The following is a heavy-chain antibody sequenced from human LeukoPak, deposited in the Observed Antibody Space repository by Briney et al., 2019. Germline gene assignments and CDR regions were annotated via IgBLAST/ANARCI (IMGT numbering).Heavy chain of an antibody. CDR1: GFIFSTSW. CDR3: ARGRGDY. CDR2: IKQDGSEK. V-gene: IGHV3-7*01. Sequence: GGSLRLSCAASGFIFSTSWMSWVRQAPGEGLEWVSNIKQDGSEKSYVDSVKGRFTISRDNAKNSLYLQMNSLRAEDTAVYYCARGRGDYWGQGTPVTVSS. J-gene: IGHJ4*02.